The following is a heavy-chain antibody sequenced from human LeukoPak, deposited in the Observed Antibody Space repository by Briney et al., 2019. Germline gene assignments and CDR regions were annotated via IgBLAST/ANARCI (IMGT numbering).Heavy chain of an antibody. Sequence: GGSLRLSCAASGFTFSNAWMSWVRQAPGKGLEWVGRIKSKTDGGTTDYAAPVKGRFTISRDDSKNTLYLQMNSLKTEDTAVYYCARAYGDYSGFNYWGQGTLVTVSS. CDR2: IKSKTDGGTT. D-gene: IGHD4-17*01. J-gene: IGHJ4*02. CDR3: ARAYGDYSGFNY. V-gene: IGHV3-15*01. CDR1: GFTFSNAW.